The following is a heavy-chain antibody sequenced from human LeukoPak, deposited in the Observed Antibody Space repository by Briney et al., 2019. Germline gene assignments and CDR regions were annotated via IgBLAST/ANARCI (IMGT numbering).Heavy chain of an antibody. V-gene: IGHV1-18*01. J-gene: IGHJ6*02. Sequence: ASVKVSCTASNYTFIIYLISWLRQAPGQGLEWMGWISPYNGHTNYAQKLQGRVTMTTGTSTSTAYMELRDLRSDDTAVYYCARFSYCTGGTCDSGYYYGMDVWGQGTTVTVSS. CDR1: NYTFIIYL. D-gene: IGHD2-15*01. CDR2: ISPYNGHT. CDR3: ARFSYCTGGTCDSGYYYGMDV.